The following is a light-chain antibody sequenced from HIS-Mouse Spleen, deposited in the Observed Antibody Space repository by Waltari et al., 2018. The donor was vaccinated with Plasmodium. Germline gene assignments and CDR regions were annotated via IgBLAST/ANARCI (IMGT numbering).Light chain of an antibody. J-gene: IGKJ4*01. V-gene: IGKV3-11*01. CDR1: QSVSSY. CDR2: DAS. Sequence: EIVLTQSPATLSLSHGERTTLPCSASQSVSSYLAWYQQKPGQAPRLLIYDASNRATGIPARFSGSGSGTDFTLTISSLEPEDFAVYYCQQRSNWPRVLTFGGGTKVEIK. CDR3: QQRSNWPRVLT.